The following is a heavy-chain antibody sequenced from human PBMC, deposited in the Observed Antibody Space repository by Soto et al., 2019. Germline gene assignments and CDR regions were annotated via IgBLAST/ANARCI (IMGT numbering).Heavy chain of an antibody. CDR2: IGQNGGGM. CDR1: GFTFTNYW. V-gene: IGHV3-7*03. D-gene: IGHD7-27*01. J-gene: IGHJ4*01. CDR3: ARGTPKPGVDY. Sequence: GGSLRLSCAASGFTFTNYWMNWVRQAPGKGLEWVANIGQNGGGMNYVDSVRGRFTVSRDNAKNSLYLQMNSLRAEDTAVYYCARGTPKPGVDYWGQGTLVTVSS.